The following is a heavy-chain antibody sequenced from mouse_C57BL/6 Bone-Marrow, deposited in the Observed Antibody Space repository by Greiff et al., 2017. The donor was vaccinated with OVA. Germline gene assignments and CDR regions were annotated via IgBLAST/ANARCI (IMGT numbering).Heavy chain of an antibody. CDR3: ARNAVVAHWYFDV. CDR1: GFSLTSYA. V-gene: IGHV2-9-1*01. J-gene: IGHJ1*03. Sequence: VKVEESGPGLVAPSQSLSITCTVSGFSLTSYAISWVRQPPGKGLEWLGVIWTGGGTNYNSALKSRLSISKDNSKSQVFLKMNSLQTDDTARYYCARNAVVAHWYFDVWGTGTTVTVSS. CDR2: IWTGGGT. D-gene: IGHD1-1*01.